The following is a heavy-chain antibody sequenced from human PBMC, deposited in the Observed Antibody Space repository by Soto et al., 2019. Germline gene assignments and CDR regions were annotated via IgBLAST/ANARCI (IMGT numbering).Heavy chain of an antibody. Sequence: GESLKISCKGSGYSFPNYWIAWVRQMPGKGLEWMGIIYPGDSDTRYSPSFQGQVTISADKSISTAYLQWSSLKASDTAMYYCARHLTRSYSSSWFFWGQGTLVTVSS. CDR2: IYPGDSDT. J-gene: IGHJ4*02. D-gene: IGHD6-13*01. V-gene: IGHV5-51*01. CDR1: GYSFPNYW. CDR3: ARHLTRSYSSSWFF.